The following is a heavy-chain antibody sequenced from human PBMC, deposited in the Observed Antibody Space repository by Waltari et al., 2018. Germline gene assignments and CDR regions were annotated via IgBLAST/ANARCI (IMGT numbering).Heavy chain of an antibody. J-gene: IGHJ4*02. CDR2: INPNSGDT. Sequence: QVHLVQSGAEVKKPGASVKVSCKASDYTFTGYYMQWVRRAPGQGLEWMGRINPNSGDTNYAQKFQGRVTLTRDTSINTAYMELSSLKSDDTAVYYCARDLGSDYGNRDYWGQGTLVTVPS. D-gene: IGHD4-17*01. V-gene: IGHV1-2*06. CDR3: ARDLGSDYGNRDY. CDR1: DYTFTGYY.